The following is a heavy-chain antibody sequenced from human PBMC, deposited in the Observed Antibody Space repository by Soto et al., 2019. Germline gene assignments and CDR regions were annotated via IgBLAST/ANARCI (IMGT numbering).Heavy chain of an antibody. V-gene: IGHV3-48*02. CDR3: ASDPDGLWDFDY. J-gene: IGHJ4*02. Sequence: GGSLRLSCAASGFSFSTYDMNWVRQAPGKGLEWVSHISSSSFSIYYADSVKGRFTISRDNAKNSLYLQMNSLRDEDTAVYYCASDPDGLWDFDYWGQGTLVTVSS. CDR1: GFSFSTYD. CDR2: ISSSSFSI. D-gene: IGHD3-10*01.